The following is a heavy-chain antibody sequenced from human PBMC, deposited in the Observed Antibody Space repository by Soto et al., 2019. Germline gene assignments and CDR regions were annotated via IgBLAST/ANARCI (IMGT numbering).Heavy chain of an antibody. CDR3: AKNGPAYADAFDS. CDR1: GFIFASYA. D-gene: IGHD2-8*01. J-gene: IGHJ3*01. Sequence: GGSLRLSCSASGFIFASYAMSWVRQAPGKGLEWVSVISGSAGTTDYAGSVTGRFTISRDNSKNTLYLHMNSLKGEDTAVYYCAKNGPAYADAFDSRGQGTMVTVS. CDR2: ISGSAGTT. V-gene: IGHV3-23*01.